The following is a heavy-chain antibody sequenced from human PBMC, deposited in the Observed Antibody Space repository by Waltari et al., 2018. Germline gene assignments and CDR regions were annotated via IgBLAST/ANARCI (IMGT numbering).Heavy chain of an antibody. D-gene: IGHD3-22*01. J-gene: IGHJ3*02. V-gene: IGHV1-2*06. Sequence: VQLVQSGAEVKKPGASVKVSCKASGYTFTGYYMPWVRQAPGQGLEWMGRINPDSGGTNYAQKVQGRVTMTRDTSISTAYMELSRLRSDDTAVYYCARRDSSGYNDAFDIWGQGTMVTVSS. CDR3: ARRDSSGYNDAFDI. CDR1: GYTFTGYY. CDR2: INPDSGGT.